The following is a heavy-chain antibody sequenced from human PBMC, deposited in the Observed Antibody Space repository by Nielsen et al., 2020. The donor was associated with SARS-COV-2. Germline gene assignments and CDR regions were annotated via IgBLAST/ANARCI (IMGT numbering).Heavy chain of an antibody. CDR3: ARLPLHYYDSSGYNDAFDI. D-gene: IGHD3-22*01. V-gene: IGHV5-51*01. CDR2: IYPGDSDT. J-gene: IGHJ3*02. Sequence: VRQMPGKGLEWMGIIYPGDSDTRYSPSFQGQVTISADKSISTAYLQWSSLKASDTAMYYCARLPLHYYDSSGYNDAFDIWGQGTMVTVSS.